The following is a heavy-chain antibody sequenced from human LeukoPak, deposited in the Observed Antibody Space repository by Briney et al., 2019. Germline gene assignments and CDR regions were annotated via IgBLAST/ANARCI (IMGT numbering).Heavy chain of an antibody. D-gene: IGHD6-13*01. J-gene: IGHJ4*02. V-gene: IGHV1-2*02. CDR2: TNPNSGGT. CDR1: GYTFTGYY. Sequence: ASVKVSCKASGYTFTGYYMHWVRQAPGQGLEWVGWTNPNSGGTNYAQKFQGRVTMTRDTSISTAYMELTRLGSDDTAVYYCARGSSINWYKYYFDYWGQGTLVTVSS. CDR3: ARGSSINWYKYYFDY.